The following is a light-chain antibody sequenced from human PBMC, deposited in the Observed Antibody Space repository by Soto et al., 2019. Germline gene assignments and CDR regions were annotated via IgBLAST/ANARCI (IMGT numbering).Light chain of an antibody. V-gene: IGLV2-14*01. J-gene: IGLJ1*01. CDR1: SSYIRGYNY. CDR3: SSYTSISTYV. Sequence: QSALTQPASVSGSPGQSITITCTGTSSYIRGYNYVSWYQQHPGKAPKLMIYEVSNRPSGVSNRFSGSKSGNTASLTISGLQADDEGDYYCSSYTSISTYVFGTGTKVIVL. CDR2: EVS.